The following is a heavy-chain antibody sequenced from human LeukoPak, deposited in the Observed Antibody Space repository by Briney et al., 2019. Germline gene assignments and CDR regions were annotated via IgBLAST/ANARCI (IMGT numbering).Heavy chain of an antibody. CDR1: GGSFSGYY. V-gene: IGHV4-34*01. D-gene: IGHD2-2*02. J-gene: IGHJ4*02. Sequence: SSETLSLTCAVYGGSFSGYYWSWIRRPPGKGLEWIGEINHSGSTNYNPSLKSRVTISVDTSKNQFSLKLSSVTAADTAVYYCARGLGYCSSTSCYRARYFGYWGQGTLVTVSS. CDR3: ARGLGYCSSTSCYRARYFGY. CDR2: INHSGST.